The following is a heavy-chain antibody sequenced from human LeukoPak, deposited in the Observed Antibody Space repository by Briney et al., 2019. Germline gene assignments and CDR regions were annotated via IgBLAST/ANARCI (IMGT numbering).Heavy chain of an antibody. J-gene: IGHJ4*02. CDR1: GGSVTSYY. Sequence: SETLSLTCTVSGGSVTSYYWSWIRQPPGKGLEWIGYVYYGGTTNYNPSVRSRVTISVDKSKNQFSLTLTSVTAADTAVYYCARTKGSRYSSSYLPFDYWGQGTLVTVSS. D-gene: IGHD6-6*01. V-gene: IGHV4-59*02. CDR2: VYYGGTT. CDR3: ARTKGSRYSSSYLPFDY.